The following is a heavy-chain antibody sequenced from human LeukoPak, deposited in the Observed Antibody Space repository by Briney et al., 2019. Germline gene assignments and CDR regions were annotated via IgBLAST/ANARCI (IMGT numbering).Heavy chain of an antibody. J-gene: IGHJ3*02. CDR1: GGSISSGSYY. V-gene: IGHV4-61*02. D-gene: IGHD2-15*01. CDR3: ARCRAYDAFDI. CDR2: IYTSGST. Sequence: SETLSLTCTVSGGSISSGSYYWSWIRQPAGKGLEWIGRIYTSGSTNYNPSLKSRVTISVDTSKNQFSLKLSSVTAADTAVYYCARCRAYDAFDIWGQGTMVTVSS.